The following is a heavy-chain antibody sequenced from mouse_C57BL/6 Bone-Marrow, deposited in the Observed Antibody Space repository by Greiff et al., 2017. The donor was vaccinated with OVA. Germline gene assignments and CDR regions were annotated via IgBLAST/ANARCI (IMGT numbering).Heavy chain of an antibody. D-gene: IGHD2-5*01. CDR1: GYTFTSYW. Sequence: QVQLQQPGAELVKPGASVKMSCKASGYTFTSYWITWVKQRPGQGLEWIGDIYPGSGSTNYNEKFKSKATLTVDTSSSTAYMQLSSLTSEDSAVYYCARWDYSNYGDWDFDVWGTGTTVTVSS. J-gene: IGHJ1*03. V-gene: IGHV1-55*01. CDR2: IYPGSGST. CDR3: ARWDYSNYGDWDFDV.